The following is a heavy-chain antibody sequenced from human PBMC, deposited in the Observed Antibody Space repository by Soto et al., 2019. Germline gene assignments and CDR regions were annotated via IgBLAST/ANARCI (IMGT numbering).Heavy chain of an antibody. V-gene: IGHV1-69*13. CDR3: ARAGEMATAGSTTSPYRFDY. Sequence: ASVKVSCKASGGTFSSYAISWVRQAPGQGLEWMGGIIPIFGTANYAQKFQGRVTITADESTSTAYMELSSLRSEDTAVYYCARAGEMATAGSTTSPYRFDYWGQGTLVTVSS. CDR1: GGTFSSYA. D-gene: IGHD5-12*01. J-gene: IGHJ4*02. CDR2: IIPIFGTA.